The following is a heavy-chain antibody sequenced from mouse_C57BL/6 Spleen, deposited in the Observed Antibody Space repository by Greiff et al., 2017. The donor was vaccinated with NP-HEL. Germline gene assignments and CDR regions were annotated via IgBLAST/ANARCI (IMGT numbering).Heavy chain of an antibody. CDR1: GYSITSGYY. J-gene: IGHJ3*01. D-gene: IGHD2-4*01. V-gene: IGHV3-6*01. Sequence: EVQRVESGPGLVKPSQSLSLTCSVTGYSITSGYYWNWIRQFPGNKLEWMGYISYDGSNNYNPSLKNRISITRDTSKNQFFLKLNSVTTEDTATYYCGRGDYDEDFAYWGQGTLVTVSA. CDR3: GRGDYDEDFAY. CDR2: ISYDGSN.